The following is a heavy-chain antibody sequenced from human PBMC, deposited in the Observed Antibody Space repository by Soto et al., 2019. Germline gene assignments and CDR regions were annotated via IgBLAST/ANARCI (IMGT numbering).Heavy chain of an antibody. J-gene: IGHJ6*03. CDR3: ARDYCSSTSCYGSYYYYMDV. CDR1: GDSVSSNSAA. CDR2: TYYRSKWYN. Sequence: SQTLSLTCAISGDSVSSNSAAWNWIRQSPSRGLEWLGRTYYRSKWYNDYAVSVKSRITINPDTSKNQFSLQLNSVTPEDTAVYYFARDYCSSTSCYGSYYYYMDVWGKGTTVTVSS. V-gene: IGHV6-1*01. D-gene: IGHD2-2*01.